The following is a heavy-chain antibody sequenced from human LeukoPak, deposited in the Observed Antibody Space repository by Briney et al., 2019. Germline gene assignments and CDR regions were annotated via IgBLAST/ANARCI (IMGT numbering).Heavy chain of an antibody. Sequence: GGSLRLSCAASGFTFSSYAMSWVRQAPGKGLEWVSAISGSGGSTYYADSVKGRFTISRDNSKNTLYLQMNSLRAEDTAVYYCAKDLSQQSPAATQRGFDYWGQGTLVTVSS. D-gene: IGHD2-2*01. J-gene: IGHJ4*02. CDR3: AKDLSQQSPAATQRGFDY. CDR1: GFTFSSYA. V-gene: IGHV3-23*01. CDR2: ISGSGGST.